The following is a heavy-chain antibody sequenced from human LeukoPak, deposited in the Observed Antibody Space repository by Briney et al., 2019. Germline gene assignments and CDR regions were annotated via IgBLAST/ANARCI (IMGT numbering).Heavy chain of an antibody. V-gene: IGHV3-48*01. D-gene: IGHD2-2*01. Sequence: PGGSLRLSCAASGFTFSSYWMSWVRQAPGKGLEWVSYISSSSSNIYYADSVKGRFTISRDNAKNSLYLQMNSLRAEDTAVYYCASLGYCSSTSCYSHWFDPWGQGTLVTVSS. J-gene: IGHJ5*02. CDR3: ASLGYCSSTSCYSHWFDP. CDR2: ISSSSSNI. CDR1: GFTFSSYW.